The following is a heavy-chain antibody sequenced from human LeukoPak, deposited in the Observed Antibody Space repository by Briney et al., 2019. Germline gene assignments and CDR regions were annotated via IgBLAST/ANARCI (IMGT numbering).Heavy chain of an antibody. J-gene: IGHJ6*02. CDR2: ISWNSDGI. CDR1: GFTLVDYA. Sequence: GGSLRLSWAASGFTLVDYAMHWVRQAPGKGLEWFSGISWNSDGIDYADSVKGRFTISRDNSKNTLYLQMNSLRAEDTAVYYCARDRYDFWSGPSSYYGMDVWGQGTTVTVSS. CDR3: ARDRYDFWSGPSSYYGMDV. D-gene: IGHD3-3*01. V-gene: IGHV3-9*01.